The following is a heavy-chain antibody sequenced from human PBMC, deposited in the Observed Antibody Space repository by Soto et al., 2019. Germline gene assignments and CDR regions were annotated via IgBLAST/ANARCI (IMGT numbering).Heavy chain of an antibody. CDR2: IIPVFGTP. CDR3: ASGDATKIVVTTYYAMDV. CDR1: GGSLSNYG. V-gene: IGHV1-69*12. D-gene: IGHD3-22*01. J-gene: IGHJ6*02. Sequence: QVQLVQSGAEVKKPGSSVKVSCKASGGSLSNYGISWVRQAPGQGLEWMGAIIPVFGTPNYAQKFQDRVTXXAXHSTTTVYMEVRSLTSEATAVYYCASGDATKIVVTTYYAMDVWGQGTTVTVSS.